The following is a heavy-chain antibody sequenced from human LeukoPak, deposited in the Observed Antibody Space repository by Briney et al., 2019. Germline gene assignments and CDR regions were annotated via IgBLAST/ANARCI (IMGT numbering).Heavy chain of an antibody. J-gene: IGHJ4*02. CDR1: GFTFSSYA. CDR3: AKGNTPSGSYPDWDY. CDR2: ISGSGGST. V-gene: IGHV3-23*01. Sequence: GGSLRLSCAASGFTFSSYAMRWGRQAPGKGLEWVSAISGSGGSTYYADSVKGRFTISRDNSKNTLYLQMNSLRAEDTAVYYCAKGNTPSGSYPDWDYWGQGTLVTVSS. D-gene: IGHD1-26*01.